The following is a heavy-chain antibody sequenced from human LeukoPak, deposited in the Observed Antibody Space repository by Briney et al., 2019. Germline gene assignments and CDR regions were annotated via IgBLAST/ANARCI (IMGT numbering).Heavy chain of an antibody. CDR1: GYTFTNYA. D-gene: IGHD3-22*01. CDR3: ARPLDSSGYPDAFDI. Sequence: ASVKVSCKASGYTFTNYAISWVRQAPGQGLEWMGWINTNTGNPTYAQGFTGRFVFSLDTSVSTAYLQISSLKAEDTAVYYCARPLDSSGYPDAFDIWGQGTMVTVSS. J-gene: IGHJ3*02. CDR2: INTNTGNP. V-gene: IGHV7-4-1*02.